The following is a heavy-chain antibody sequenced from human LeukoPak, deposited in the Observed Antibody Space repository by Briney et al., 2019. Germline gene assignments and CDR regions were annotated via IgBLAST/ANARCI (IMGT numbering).Heavy chain of an antibody. D-gene: IGHD3-16*01. Sequence: SETLSLTCTVSGGSISTESYDWCWIRQPPGKGLEWIGNIYYTGSTNYNPSLKGRVTISVDTLKNQFSLRLTSMTAADTAVYYCVVDGAMDHWSQGTLVTVSS. CDR2: IYYTGST. CDR3: VVDGAMDH. CDR1: GGSISTESYD. J-gene: IGHJ4*02. V-gene: IGHV4-39*01.